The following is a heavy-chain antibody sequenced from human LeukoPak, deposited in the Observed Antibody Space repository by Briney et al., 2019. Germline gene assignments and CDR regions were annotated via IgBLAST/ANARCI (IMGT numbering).Heavy chain of an antibody. V-gene: IGHV4-59*12. Sequence: KASETLSLTCTVSGGSISSYYWSWIRQPPGKGLEWIGYIYYSGSTNYNPSLKSRVTISVDKSKNQFSLKLSSVTAADTAVYYCARGTQLWFTYFDYWGQGTLVTVSS. J-gene: IGHJ4*02. CDR2: IYYSGST. CDR3: ARGTQLWFTYFDY. D-gene: IGHD5-18*01. CDR1: GGSISSYY.